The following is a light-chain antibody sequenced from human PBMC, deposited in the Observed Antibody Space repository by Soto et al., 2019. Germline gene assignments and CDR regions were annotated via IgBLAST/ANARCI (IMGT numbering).Light chain of an antibody. CDR2: DTS. CDR1: TGAVTSGHF. J-gene: IGLJ2*01. V-gene: IGLV7-46*01. Sequence: QTVVTQEPSLTVSPGGTVTLTCGSSTGAVTSGHFPYWFQQKPGQAPRTLIYDTSNKHSWTPARFSGSLLGGKAALTLSGAQPEDEADYYCFLSYSVTFVVFGGGTKVPS. CDR3: FLSYSVTFVV.